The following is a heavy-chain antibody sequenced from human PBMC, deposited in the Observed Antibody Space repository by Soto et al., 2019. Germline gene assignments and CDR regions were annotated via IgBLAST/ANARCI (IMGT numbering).Heavy chain of an antibody. D-gene: IGHD1-26*01. Sequence: GCLIPACSASGFTFSNAWMSWVRQAPGKGLEWVGLIKSKTDGGTTDYAAPVKGRFTISRDDSKNTLYLQMNSLKTEDTAVYYCTTDRVVGATAGYWGQGTPVTVYS. CDR1: GFTFSNAW. CDR2: IKSKTDGGTT. J-gene: IGHJ4*02. CDR3: TTDRVVGATAGY. V-gene: IGHV3-15*01.